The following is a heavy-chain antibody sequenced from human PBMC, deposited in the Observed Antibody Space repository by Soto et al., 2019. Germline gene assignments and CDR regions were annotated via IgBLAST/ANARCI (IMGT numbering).Heavy chain of an antibody. D-gene: IGHD4-17*01. Sequence: GGSLRLSCAASGFTFDDYAMHWVRQAPGKGLEWVSGISWNSGSIGYADSVKGRFTISRDNAKNSLYLQMNSLRAEDTALYYCAKDIGNYGDGYTAVFDDWGQGTLVTVPQ. J-gene: IGHJ4*02. CDR2: ISWNSGSI. V-gene: IGHV3-9*01. CDR3: AKDIGNYGDGYTAVFDD. CDR1: GFTFDDYA.